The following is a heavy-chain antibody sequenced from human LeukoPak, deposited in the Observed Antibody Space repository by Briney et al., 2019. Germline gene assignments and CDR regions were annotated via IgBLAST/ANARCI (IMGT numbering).Heavy chain of an antibody. Sequence: GGSLILSCAASGFTVSSNYMSWVRQAPGKGLEWVSVIYSGGSTYYADSVKGRFTISRDNSKNTLYLQMNSLRAEDTAVYYCARGSLRFDYWGQGTLVTVSS. J-gene: IGHJ4*02. D-gene: IGHD3-16*02. CDR1: GFTVSSNY. V-gene: IGHV3-53*01. CDR3: ARGSLRFDY. CDR2: IYSGGST.